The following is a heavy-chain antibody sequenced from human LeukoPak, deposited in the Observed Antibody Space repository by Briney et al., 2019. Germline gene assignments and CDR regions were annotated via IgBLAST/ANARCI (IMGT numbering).Heavy chain of an antibody. CDR1: GGTFSSYA. D-gene: IGHD3-9*01. V-gene: IGHV1-18*01. J-gene: IGHJ4*01. Sequence: EASVKVSCKASGGTFSSYAISWVRQAPGQGLEWIGWIDPSNGNIKYAEKVQDRVTMTTDTSTSTAYMDLRSLRSDDTAVYYCARDGVTGHFEWWGRGTLITVSS. CDR2: IDPSNGNI. CDR3: ARDGVTGHFEW.